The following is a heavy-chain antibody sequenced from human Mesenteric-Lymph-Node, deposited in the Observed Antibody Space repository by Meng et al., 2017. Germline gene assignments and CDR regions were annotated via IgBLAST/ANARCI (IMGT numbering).Heavy chain of an antibody. CDR1: GGAFSSGSYT. V-gene: IGHV4-61*02. CDR2: IYTSGST. Sequence: QVQLQEAGAGLVKPSQTLSLTCTVSGGAFSSGSYTWSWNREPDGKGLGWIGRIYTSGSTKYNPSPKSRVTISVDTSKNQFSLKLSSVTAADTAVYYCESDYGDSDWYFDLWGRGTLVTVSS. CDR3: ESDYGDSDWYFDL. J-gene: IGHJ2*01. D-gene: IGHD4-17*01.